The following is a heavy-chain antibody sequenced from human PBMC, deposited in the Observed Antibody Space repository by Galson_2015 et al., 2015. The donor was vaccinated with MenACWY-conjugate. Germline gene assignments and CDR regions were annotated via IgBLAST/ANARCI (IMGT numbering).Heavy chain of an antibody. CDR1: GFIFNSYA. Sequence: SLRLSCAATGFIFNSYALHWVRQAPGKGLEYVSSISTNGDHTYFADSVKGRFTISKDNSKNTLSLQMTNLGAEDTAVYYCVKGLGYCTSPTCFGFDYWGQGSLVTVSS. J-gene: IGHJ4*02. V-gene: IGHV3-64D*09. CDR2: ISTNGDHT. CDR3: VKGLGYCTSPTCFGFDY. D-gene: IGHD2-2*01.